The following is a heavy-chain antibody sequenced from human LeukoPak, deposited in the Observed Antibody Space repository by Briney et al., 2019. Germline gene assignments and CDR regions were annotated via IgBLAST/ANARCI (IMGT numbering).Heavy chain of an antibody. Sequence: QPGGSLRLSCAASGFTVSSYGMSWVRQAPGKGLEWVSVIYSGGSTYYADSVKGRFTISRDNSKNTLYLQMNSLRAEDTAVYYCARGDGYTSYYFDYWGQGTLVTVSS. CDR1: GFTVSSYG. CDR3: ARGDGYTSYYFDY. D-gene: IGHD5-24*01. CDR2: IYSGGST. V-gene: IGHV3-66*01. J-gene: IGHJ4*02.